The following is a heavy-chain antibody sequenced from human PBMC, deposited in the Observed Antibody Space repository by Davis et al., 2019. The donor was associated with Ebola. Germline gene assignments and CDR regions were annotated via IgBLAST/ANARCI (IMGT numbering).Heavy chain of an antibody. J-gene: IGHJ5*02. CDR1: GFTFSDYY. V-gene: IGHV3-11*06. CDR3: ARDRWSTGDWFDP. CDR2: ISSSSSYT. Sequence: GESLKISCAASGFTFSDYYMSWIRQAPGKGLEWVSYISSSSSYTNYADSVKGRFTISRDNAKNSLYLQMNSLRAEDTAVYYCARDRWSTGDWFDPWGQGTLVTVSS. D-gene: IGHD5/OR15-5a*01.